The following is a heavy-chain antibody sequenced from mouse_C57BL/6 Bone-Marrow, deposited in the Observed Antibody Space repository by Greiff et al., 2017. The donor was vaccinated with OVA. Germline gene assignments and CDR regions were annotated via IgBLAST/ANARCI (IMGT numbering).Heavy chain of an antibody. D-gene: IGHD1-1*01. CDR1: GYSITSGYY. Sequence: DVKVEESGPGLVKPSQSLSLTCSVTGYSITSGYYWNWIRQFPGNKLEWMGYISYDGSNNYNPSLKNRISITRDTSKNQFFLKLNSVTTEDTATYYCANYYGSSYEAWFAYWGQGTLVTVSA. CDR3: ANYYGSSYEAWFAY. J-gene: IGHJ3*01. CDR2: ISYDGSN. V-gene: IGHV3-6*01.